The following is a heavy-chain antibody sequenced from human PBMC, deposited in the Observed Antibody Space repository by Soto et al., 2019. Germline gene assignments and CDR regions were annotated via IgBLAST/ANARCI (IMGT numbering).Heavy chain of an antibody. D-gene: IGHD3-22*01. CDR1: GFSLSTSGTR. J-gene: IGHJ4*02. V-gene: IGHV2-70*04. CDR3: ARIFSSYDSSGYSPYYFDY. Sequence: GSGPTLVNPTQTLTLTCTFSGFSLSTSGTRVSWIRQPPGKALEWLARIDWDDDKFYSTSLKTRLTISKDTSKNQVVLTMTNMDPVDTATYYCARIFSSYDSSGYSPYYFDYWGQGTLVTVSS. CDR2: IDWDDDK.